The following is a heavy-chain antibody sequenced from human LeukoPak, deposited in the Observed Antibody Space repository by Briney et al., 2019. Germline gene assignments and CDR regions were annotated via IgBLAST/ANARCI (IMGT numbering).Heavy chain of an antibody. CDR2: MYYSGST. V-gene: IGHV4-30-4*08. J-gene: IGHJ5*02. Sequence: TSQTLSLTCTVGGGSISSDGYYWSWIRQPPGKGLEWIAYMYYSGSTYYNPSLKSRVTMSADTSKNQLSLKLSSVTAADTAVYYCARPYYYDSRIDPWGQGILVTVSS. CDR3: ARPYYYDSRIDP. CDR1: GGSISSDGYY. D-gene: IGHD3-22*01.